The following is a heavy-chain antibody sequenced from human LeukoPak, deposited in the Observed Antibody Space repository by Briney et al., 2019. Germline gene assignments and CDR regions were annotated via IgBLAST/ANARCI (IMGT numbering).Heavy chain of an antibody. D-gene: IGHD2-15*01. Sequence: SETLSLTCAVYGGSFSGYYWSWIRQPPGKELEWIGEINHSGSTNYNPSLKSRVTISVDTSKNQFSLKLSSVTAADTAVYYCARGHEGVVVAATNWFDPWGQGTLVTVSS. CDR3: ARGHEGVVVAATNWFDP. V-gene: IGHV4-34*01. J-gene: IGHJ5*02. CDR1: GGSFSGYY. CDR2: INHSGST.